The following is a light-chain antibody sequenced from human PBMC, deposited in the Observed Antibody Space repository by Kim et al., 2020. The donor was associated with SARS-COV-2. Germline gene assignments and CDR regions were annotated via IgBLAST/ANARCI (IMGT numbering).Light chain of an antibody. CDR2: IRGDGSH. Sequence: LTGTRGSDHNTYTIGWNHQRPGSSSQYIMKIRGDGSHNKGDGIPDRFVGSSSGADRYLTVSNLQSDDEAEYYCGESHTIDGQVGYVFGTGTKVTVL. V-gene: IGLV4-3*01. CDR1: SDHNTYT. J-gene: IGLJ1*01. CDR3: GESHTIDGQVGYV.